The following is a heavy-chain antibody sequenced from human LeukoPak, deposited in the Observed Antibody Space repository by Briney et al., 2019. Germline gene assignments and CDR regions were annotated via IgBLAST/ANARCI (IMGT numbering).Heavy chain of an antibody. V-gene: IGHV4-39*07. CDR1: GGSISSSSYY. CDR3: ASQGYSGYLYYFDY. CDR2: IYYSGST. Sequence: SETLSLTCTVSGGSISSSSYYWGWIRQPPGKGLEWIGSIYYSGSTYYNPSLKSRVTISVDTSKNQFSLKLSSVTAADTAVYYCASQGYSGYLYYFDYWGQGTLVIVSS. D-gene: IGHD5-12*01. J-gene: IGHJ4*02.